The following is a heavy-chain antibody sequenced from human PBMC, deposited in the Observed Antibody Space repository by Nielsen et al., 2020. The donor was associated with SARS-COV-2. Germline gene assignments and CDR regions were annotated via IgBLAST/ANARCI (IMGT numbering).Heavy chain of an antibody. Sequence: GGSLRLSCAASGFTFRGHWMNWVRQAPGKGLEWVANINPDGSAQRYVDSVQGRFTISRDDAENSLYLHMNSLRAEDTAVYYCAVVSWFDPWGQGTLVNVSS. V-gene: IGHV3-7*02. J-gene: IGHJ5*02. CDR2: INPDGSAQ. D-gene: IGHD3-16*01. CDR3: AVVSWFDP. CDR1: GFTFRGHW.